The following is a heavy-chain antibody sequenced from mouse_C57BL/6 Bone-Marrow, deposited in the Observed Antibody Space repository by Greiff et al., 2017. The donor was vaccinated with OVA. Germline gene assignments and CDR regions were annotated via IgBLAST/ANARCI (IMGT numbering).Heavy chain of an antibody. Sequence: QVQLQQPGAELVMPGASVKLSCKASGYTFTSYWMHWVKQRPGQGLEWIGEIDPSDSYTNYTQKFKGKSTLTVDKSSSTAYMQLSSLTSEDSAVYYCARGVTGGYYFDYWGQGTTLTVSS. CDR1: GYTFTSYW. D-gene: IGHD2-2*01. V-gene: IGHV1-69*01. CDR2: IDPSDSYT. CDR3: ARGVTGGYYFDY. J-gene: IGHJ2*01.